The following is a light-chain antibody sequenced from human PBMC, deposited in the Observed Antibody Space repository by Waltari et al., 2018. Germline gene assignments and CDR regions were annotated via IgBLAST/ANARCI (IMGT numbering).Light chain of an antibody. CDR3: GADDGTGNTFVWV. CDR1: SGRTHYK. CDR2: VGTDGIGG. Sequence: LTQPPSASASRGASITLTCTLSSGRTHYKVDWYQQRPGKGPQFLMRVGTDGIGGSKGQGIPDRFSVSASGLNRYLTIEDIQEEDEADYHCGADDGTGNTFVWVFGGGTTLSVL. J-gene: IGLJ3*02. V-gene: IGLV9-49*03.